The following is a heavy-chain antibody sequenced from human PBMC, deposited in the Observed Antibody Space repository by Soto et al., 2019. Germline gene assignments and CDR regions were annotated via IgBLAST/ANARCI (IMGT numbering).Heavy chain of an antibody. D-gene: IGHD4-17*01. Sequence: GSLRLSCAASGFIFSNYAMSWVRQAPGKGLEWVSTISGSGRTTYHADSVKGRFTISRDNSRDTLYLQMNSLTADDTAIYYCARSRSVTTYQFECWGQGTLVTVSS. CDR2: ISGSGRTT. CDR1: GFIFSNYA. CDR3: ARSRSVTTYQFEC. V-gene: IGHV3-23*01. J-gene: IGHJ4*02.